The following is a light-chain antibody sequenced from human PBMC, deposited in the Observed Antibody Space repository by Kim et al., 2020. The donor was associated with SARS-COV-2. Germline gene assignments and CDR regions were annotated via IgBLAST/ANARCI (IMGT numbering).Light chain of an antibody. CDR1: NIGTKH. CDR2: RDN. J-gene: IGLJ2*01. V-gene: IGLV3-9*01. Sequence: SYELTQPLSVSVALGQTASISCGGDNIGTKHVQWYQQKAGQAPMLVIYRDNNRPSGIPERFSGSNSGITATLTISVAQVGDEAEYYCQVWDKSGIFGGGT. CDR3: QVWDKSGI.